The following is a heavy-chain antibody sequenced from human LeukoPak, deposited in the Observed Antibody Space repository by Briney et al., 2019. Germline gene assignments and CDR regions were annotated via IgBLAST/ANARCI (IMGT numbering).Heavy chain of an antibody. CDR1: GFTFDDYG. CDR2: INWNGGST. J-gene: IGHJ4*02. Sequence: GGSLRLSCAASGFTFDDYGMSWVRQAPGKGLEWVSGINWNGGSTGYADSVKGRFTISRDNAKNSLYLQMNSLRAEDTALYYCARGGYYYDSSGYYDFDYWGRGTLVTVSS. D-gene: IGHD3-22*01. CDR3: ARGGYYYDSSGYYDFDY. V-gene: IGHV3-20*04.